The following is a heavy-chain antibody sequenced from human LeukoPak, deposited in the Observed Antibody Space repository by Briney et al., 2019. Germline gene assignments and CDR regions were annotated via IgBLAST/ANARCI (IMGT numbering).Heavy chain of an antibody. J-gene: IGHJ4*02. V-gene: IGHV4-59*01. CDR3: ARGAFSNYVYFDY. Sequence: SETLSLTCTVSGASISGSYWSWIRQPPGKGLEWIGYIRYSGSTNYAPSLRSRLTISVDTSKNQCSLKLSSVTAADTAVYYCARGAFSNYVYFDYWGQGTLLTVSS. D-gene: IGHD4-11*01. CDR2: IRYSGST. CDR1: GASISGSY.